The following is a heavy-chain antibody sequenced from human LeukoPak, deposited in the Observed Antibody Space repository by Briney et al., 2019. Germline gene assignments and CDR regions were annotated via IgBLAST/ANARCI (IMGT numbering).Heavy chain of an antibody. CDR3: ARDDAGSQDVFLGIVDY. D-gene: IGHD2-21*01. CDR1: GFTFSSYA. CDR2: IWNDGSNK. V-gene: IGHV3-33*01. J-gene: IGHJ4*02. Sequence: GGSLRLSCAASGFTFSSYAMHWVRQAPGKGLKWVALIWNDGSNKYYADSVKGRFAISRDKSKNTLYLQMNSLRAEDTAVYYCARDDAGSQDVFLGIVDYWGQGTLVTVSS.